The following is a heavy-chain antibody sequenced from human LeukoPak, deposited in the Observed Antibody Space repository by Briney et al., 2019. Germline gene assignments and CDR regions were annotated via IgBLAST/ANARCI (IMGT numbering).Heavy chain of an antibody. Sequence: GGSLRLSCAASGFTFSSYGMHRVRQAPGKGLEWVAVIWNDGSSKYYGDSVKGRFTISRDSSRDTLYLQMNSLRAEDTAVYYCARDGVSASGTRLYYYYGMDVWGQGTTVTVS. D-gene: IGHD6-13*01. CDR1: GFTFSSYG. CDR3: ARDGVSASGTRLYYYYGMDV. V-gene: IGHV3-33*01. J-gene: IGHJ6*02. CDR2: IWNDGSSK.